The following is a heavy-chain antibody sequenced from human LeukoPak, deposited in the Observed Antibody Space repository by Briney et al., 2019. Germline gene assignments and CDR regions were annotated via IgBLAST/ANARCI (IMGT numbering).Heavy chain of an antibody. V-gene: IGHV3-15*01. CDR2: IKTKSEGGTT. CDR1: GFTFNNAW. J-gene: IGHJ3*02. CDR3: TAQYSGYVEAFDI. Sequence: PGGSLRLSCAASGFTFNNAWMSWVRQGPGXGLEWVGRIKTKSEGGTTDYAAPVKGRFIISRDDSKNTLFLQMNSLKTEDTAVYYCTAQYSGYVEAFDIWGQGTRVTVSS. D-gene: IGHD5-12*01.